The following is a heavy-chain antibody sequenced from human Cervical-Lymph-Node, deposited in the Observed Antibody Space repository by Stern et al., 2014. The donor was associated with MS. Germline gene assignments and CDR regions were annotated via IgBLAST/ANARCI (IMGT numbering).Heavy chain of an antibody. CDR3: ARIRPLEYYDSSGYYDY. J-gene: IGHJ4*02. CDR1: GVSLSDPRMG. CDR2: IFSNDEK. D-gene: IGHD3-22*01. V-gene: IGHV2-26*01. Sequence: QITLKESGPVLVKPTETLTLTCTVSGVSLSDPRMGVSWIRQPPGKALECLAHIFSNDEKSYSTSLRSRLTISKDISKSQVVLTMTNMDPVDTATYYCARIRPLEYYDSSGYYDYWGQGTLVTVSS.